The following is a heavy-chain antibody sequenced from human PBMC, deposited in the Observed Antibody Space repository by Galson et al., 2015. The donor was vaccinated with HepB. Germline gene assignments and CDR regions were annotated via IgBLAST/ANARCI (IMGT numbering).Heavy chain of an antibody. CDR1: GFTFSNFP. V-gene: IGHV3-30*04. D-gene: IGHD6-13*01. CDR3: ARGIAVAVHLDS. Sequence: SLRLSCAASGFTFSNFPMHWVRQAPGKGLEWVAVISYDGSAKYYAASVKGRFTISRGNSKNTLSLQMNSLGAEDTAVYYCARGIAVAVHLDSWGQGILVTVSS. J-gene: IGHJ4*02. CDR2: ISYDGSAK.